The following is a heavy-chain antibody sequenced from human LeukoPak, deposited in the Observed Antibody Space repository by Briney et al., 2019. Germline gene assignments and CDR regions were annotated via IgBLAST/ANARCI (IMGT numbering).Heavy chain of an antibody. D-gene: IGHD3-22*01. J-gene: IGHJ5*02. CDR1: GVSISSGDYY. CDR3: ATTINYYDSSGHYYNWFDP. CDR2: IYYSGST. V-gene: IGHV4-61*08. Sequence: PSETLSLTCTVSGVSISSGDYYWSWIRQPPGKGLEWIGYIYYSGSTNYNPSLKSRVTISVDTSKNQFSLRLTSVTAADTAVYYCATTINYYDSSGHYYNWFDPWGQGTLVTVSS.